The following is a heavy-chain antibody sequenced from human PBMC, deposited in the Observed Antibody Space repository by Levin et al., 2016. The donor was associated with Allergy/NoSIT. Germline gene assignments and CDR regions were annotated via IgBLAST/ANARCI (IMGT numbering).Heavy chain of an antibody. CDR1: GFIFGDYV. D-gene: IGHD3-16*01. Sequence: GGSLRLSCTTSGFIFGDYVVSWVRQAPGKGLEWVGFIRTNASGATTEYAASAKGRFTIIRDDSRTIAYLHMNSLKTEDSAVYYCTRGFTATWGQGTLVTVSS. CDR2: IRTNASGATT. CDR3: TRGFTAT. V-gene: IGHV3-49*04. J-gene: IGHJ4*02.